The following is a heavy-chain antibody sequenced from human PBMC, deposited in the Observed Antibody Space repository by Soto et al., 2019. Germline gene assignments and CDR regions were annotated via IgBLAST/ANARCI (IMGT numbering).Heavy chain of an antibody. CDR3: ARTLGSGDLDY. D-gene: IGHD7-27*01. CDR1: GGSITSYY. Sequence: SETLSLTCTVSGGSITSYYWIWLRQPPGKGLEWIGYIYYSGGTNYNPSLKSRLTISVDTSKNQFSLKLSSVTPADTAFYYCARTLGSGDLDYWGQGTLVTVSS. V-gene: IGHV4-59*01. J-gene: IGHJ4*02. CDR2: IYYSGGT.